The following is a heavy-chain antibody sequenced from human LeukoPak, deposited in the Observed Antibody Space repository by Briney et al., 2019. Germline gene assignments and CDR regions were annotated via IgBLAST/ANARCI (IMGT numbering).Heavy chain of an antibody. Sequence: PGRSLRLSCAASGFTFSSYAMTWVRQPPGKGLEWVSAISGSGGSTFYADSVKGRFTISRDNSKNTLYLQMSCLRAEDTAVYFCAKSWNTAVVLDAFGIWGQGTMVTVSS. CDR2: ISGSGGST. V-gene: IGHV3-23*01. CDR1: GFTFSSYA. J-gene: IGHJ3*02. CDR3: AKSWNTAVVLDAFGI. D-gene: IGHD1/OR15-1a*01.